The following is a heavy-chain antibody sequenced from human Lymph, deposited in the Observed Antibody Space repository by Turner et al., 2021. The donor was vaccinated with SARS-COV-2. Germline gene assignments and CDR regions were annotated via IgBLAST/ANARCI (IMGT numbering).Heavy chain of an antibody. CDR2: ISSSSSYI. D-gene: IGHD3-22*01. CDR1: GFAFSRYS. CDR3: ARERYDSSGSESYYFDY. Sequence: EVQLVESGGGLVKPGGSLNLPCAASGFAFSRYSMNWVRQAPGKGLEWVSSISSSSSYIYYADSVKGRFTISRDSAKNSLYLQMNSLRAEDTAVYYCARERYDSSGSESYYFDYWGQGTLVTVSS. V-gene: IGHV3-21*01. J-gene: IGHJ4*02.